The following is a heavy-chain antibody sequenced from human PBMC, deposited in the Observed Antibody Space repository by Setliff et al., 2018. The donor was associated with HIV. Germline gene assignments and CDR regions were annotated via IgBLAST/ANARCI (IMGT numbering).Heavy chain of an antibody. Sequence: SETLSLTCSVSGDSISSGAYYWSWIRQHLVKGLEWIGYIFSSGITYYSPSLHSRVTISLDTSKNQFSLNLTSITAADTAVYYCTRDTGGGGFPMDVWGKGTTVTVSS. J-gene: IGHJ6*03. V-gene: IGHV4-31*03. CDR2: IFSSGIT. CDR1: GDSISSGAYY. D-gene: IGHD2-15*01. CDR3: TRDTGGGGFPMDV.